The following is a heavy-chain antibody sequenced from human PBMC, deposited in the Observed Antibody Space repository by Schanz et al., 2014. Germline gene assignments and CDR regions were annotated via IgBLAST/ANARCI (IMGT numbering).Heavy chain of an antibody. CDR1: GYTFSDYG. V-gene: IGHV1-69*09. Sequence: QVHLVQSGAEVHKPGASVKVSCKTSGYTFSDYGITWVRQARGQGLEWVGRFIPILDVGNYAQQFQGRVTMTTDTSTSTSYMELTSLRFDDTAVYYCAKHVRSLTGNDYWGQGTLVTVSS. J-gene: IGHJ4*02. CDR2: FIPILDVG. CDR3: AKHVRSLTGNDY. D-gene: IGHD3-9*01.